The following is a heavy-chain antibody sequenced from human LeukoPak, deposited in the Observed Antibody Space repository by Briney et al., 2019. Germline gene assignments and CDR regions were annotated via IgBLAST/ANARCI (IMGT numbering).Heavy chain of an antibody. J-gene: IGHJ4*02. V-gene: IGHV3-74*01. CDR2: INSDGSST. D-gene: IGHD2-2*01. CDR3: SKDLPHTRAWALNY. Sequence: GGSLRLSCAASGFTFSSYWMHWVRQAPGKGLVWVSRINSDGSSTSYADSVKGRFTISRDNAKNTLYLQMNSLRTDDTAVYYCSKDLPHTRAWALNYWGQGALVTVSS. CDR1: GFTFSSYW.